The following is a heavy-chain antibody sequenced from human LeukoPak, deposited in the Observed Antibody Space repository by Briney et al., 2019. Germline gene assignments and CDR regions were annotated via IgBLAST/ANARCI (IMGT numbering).Heavy chain of an antibody. J-gene: IGHJ4*02. Sequence: GGSLRLSCAASGFTFSSSAMSWVRQAPGKGLEWGSSMSNGGSTYYGDSVKGRFTISRDNSKNTLFLQMNSLRAEDTAVYYCAKGSENIMGAPQADYWGQGTLVIVSS. CDR1: GFTFSSSA. D-gene: IGHD1-26*01. V-gene: IGHV3-23*01. CDR2: MSNGGST. CDR3: AKGSENIMGAPQADY.